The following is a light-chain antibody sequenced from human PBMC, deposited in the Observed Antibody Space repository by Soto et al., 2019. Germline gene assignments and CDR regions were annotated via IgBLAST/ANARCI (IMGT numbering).Light chain of an antibody. J-gene: IGKJ2*01. V-gene: IGKV1-16*02. Sequence: DIQMTQSPSSLSASVGDRVTITCRASQDISNYLAWFQQKPGKAPKSLISAASSLQSGVPSKFSGSGSGTDFTLTISSLQPEDFATYYCQQYKTYPYTFGQGTKVDIK. CDR2: AAS. CDR1: QDISNY. CDR3: QQYKTYPYT.